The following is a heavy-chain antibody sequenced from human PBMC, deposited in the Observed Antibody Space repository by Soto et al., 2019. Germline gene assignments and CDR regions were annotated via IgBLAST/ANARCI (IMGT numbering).Heavy chain of an antibody. CDR3: AHTLVAGLGYYFDY. Sequence: QITLKESGPTLVKPTQTLTLTCTFSGFSLSTTRVGVGWIRQPPGKALDRLALIYWYDDKRYSPSLKSRLTITKDPSKIHVVLTMTNRDPMDTATYFCAHTLVAGLGYYFDYWGEGTLVTVSS. CDR2: IYWYDDK. V-gene: IGHV2-5*01. J-gene: IGHJ4*02. CDR1: GFSLSTTRVG. D-gene: IGHD6-19*01.